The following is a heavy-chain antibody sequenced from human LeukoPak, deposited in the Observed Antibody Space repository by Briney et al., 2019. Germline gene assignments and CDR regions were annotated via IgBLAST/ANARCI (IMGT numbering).Heavy chain of an antibody. V-gene: IGHV3-48*03. Sequence: PGGSLRLSCAASGFTFSSYEMNWVRQAPGKGLEWLSFISSSGNTKYYADSVKGRFTISRDNPKNSLYLQMSSLRAEDTAVYYCTRAVGTANWFDPWGQGTLVTVSS. J-gene: IGHJ5*02. CDR3: TRAVGTANWFDP. CDR2: ISSSGNTK. CDR1: GFTFSSYE. D-gene: IGHD2-8*02.